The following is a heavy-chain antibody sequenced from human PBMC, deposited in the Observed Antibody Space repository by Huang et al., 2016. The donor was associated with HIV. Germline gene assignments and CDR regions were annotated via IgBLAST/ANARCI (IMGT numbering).Heavy chain of an antibody. Sequence: HVQLVQSGADVKKPGASLKVSCKASGYTFDSYGINWVRQAPGQGREWVGWSGPNSGKTNHAQKLQGRVTMTTDTTTSTAYMELRIRTSDDTAVYYCARDATGYGTGWSTEFDYWGQGTLVTVSS. CDR3: ARDATGYGTGWSTEFDY. D-gene: IGHD6-19*01. CDR1: GYTFDSYG. J-gene: IGHJ4*02. V-gene: IGHV1-18*04. CDR2: SGPNSGKT.